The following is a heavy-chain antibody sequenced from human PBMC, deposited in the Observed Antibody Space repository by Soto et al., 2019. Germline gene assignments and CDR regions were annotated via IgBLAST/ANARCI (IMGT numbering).Heavy chain of an antibody. CDR2: ISYDGSNE. CDR3: ARRGSGSYYDY. Sequence: GGSLRLSCAVSGFTFSSYGMHWVRQAPGKGLEWVAHISYDGSNEHYVDSVKGRFTISRDNSKNTVYLQMNSLRGEDTAVYYCARRGSGSYYDYWGQGTLVTVSS. J-gene: IGHJ4*02. CDR1: GFTFSSYG. D-gene: IGHD1-26*01. V-gene: IGHV3-30*03.